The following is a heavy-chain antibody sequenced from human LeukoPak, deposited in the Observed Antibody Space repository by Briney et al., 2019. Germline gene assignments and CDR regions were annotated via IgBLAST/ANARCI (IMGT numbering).Heavy chain of an antibody. J-gene: IGHJ4*02. CDR1: GFTFNRFY. D-gene: IGHD3-22*01. V-gene: IGHV3-64D*06. Sequence: GGSLRLSCSASGFTFNRFYLHWVRQAPGKGLEFVSHISSNGATTYYADSVKGRFTISRDNSENTLYLQMSSLRADDTAVYYCARVSPYYYDSSGSVDYWGQGTLVTVSS. CDR2: ISSNGATT. CDR3: ARVSPYYYDSSGSVDY.